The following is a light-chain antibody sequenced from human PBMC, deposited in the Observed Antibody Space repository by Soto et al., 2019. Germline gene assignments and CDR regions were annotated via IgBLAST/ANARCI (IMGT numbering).Light chain of an antibody. Sequence: DIQMTQSPSTLSASVGDRVTITCRASQSFGNWLAGYQQKPGKAPKLLIYKASILQSGVASRFSGSGSGTEFTFTISSLQLADFATYSCHQYNSYPYTFGEATKLEIK. J-gene: IGKJ2*01. V-gene: IGKV1-5*03. CDR1: QSFGNW. CDR3: HQYNSYPYT. CDR2: KAS.